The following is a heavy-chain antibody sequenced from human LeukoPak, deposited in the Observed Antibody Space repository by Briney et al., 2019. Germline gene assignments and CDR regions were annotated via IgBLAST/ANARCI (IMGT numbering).Heavy chain of an antibody. CDR2: INHSGST. CDR1: GGSFSGYY. J-gene: IGHJ4*02. Sequence: SETLSLTCAVYGGSFSGYYWSWIRQPPGKGLEWIGEINHSGSTNYNPSLKSRVTISIDTSKNQFSLKLSSVTAADTAVYYCARRSSGYYLAYYFDYWGQGTLVTVSS. D-gene: IGHD3-22*01. V-gene: IGHV4-34*01. CDR3: ARRSSGYYLAYYFDY.